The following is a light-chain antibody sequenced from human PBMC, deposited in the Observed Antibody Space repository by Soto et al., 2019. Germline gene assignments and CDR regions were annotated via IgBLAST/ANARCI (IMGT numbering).Light chain of an antibody. Sequence: DIQMTQSPSTLSASIGDRVTITCRASQTVNGWLVWYQQRPGKAPKLLISDVFNLQSGVPSRFSGSRSGTDFTLTISGLQPDDFATYYCQQDNAYPCTFGRGTKVEIK. CDR1: QTVNGW. CDR3: QQDNAYPCT. CDR2: DVF. V-gene: IGKV1-5*03. J-gene: IGKJ1*01.